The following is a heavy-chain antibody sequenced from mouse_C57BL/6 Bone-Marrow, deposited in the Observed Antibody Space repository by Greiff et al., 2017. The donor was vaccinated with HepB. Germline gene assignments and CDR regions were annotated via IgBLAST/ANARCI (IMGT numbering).Heavy chain of an antibody. J-gene: IGHJ4*01. V-gene: IGHV5-17*01. CDR1: GFTFSDYG. D-gene: IGHD2-4*01. CDR2: ISSGSSTI. Sequence: EVQLQESGGGLVKPGGSLKLSCAASGFTFSDYGMHWVRQAPEKGLEWVAYISSGSSTIYYADTVKGRFTISRDNAKNTLFLQMTSLRSEDTAMYYCARGTLYYDYDGCYWGQGTSVTVSS. CDR3: ARGTLYYDYDGCY.